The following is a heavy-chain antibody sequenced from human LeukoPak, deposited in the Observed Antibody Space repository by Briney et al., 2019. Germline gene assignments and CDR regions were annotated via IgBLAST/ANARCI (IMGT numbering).Heavy chain of an antibody. Sequence: SETLSLTCAVSGYSISSGYYWGWIRQPPGKGLEWIGSIYYSGSTYYNPSLKSRVTISVDTSKNQFSLKLSSVTAADTAVYYCARQVGPGYGSGSYFYFDYWGQGTLVTVSS. J-gene: IGHJ4*02. CDR2: IYYSGST. D-gene: IGHD3-10*01. CDR3: ARQVGPGYGSGSYFYFDY. V-gene: IGHV4-38-2*01. CDR1: GYSISSGYY.